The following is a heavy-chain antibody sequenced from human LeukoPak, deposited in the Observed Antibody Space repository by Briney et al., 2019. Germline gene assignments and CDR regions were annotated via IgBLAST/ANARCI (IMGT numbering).Heavy chain of an antibody. CDR1: GGTFSSYA. CDR2: IIPIFGTA. CDR3: ARDSEAYYYDSSGYHYFDY. D-gene: IGHD3-22*01. J-gene: IGHJ4*02. Sequence: AASVKLSCKASGGTFSSYAISWVRQAPGQGLEWMGGIIPIFGTANYAQKFQGRVTITTDESTSTAYMELSSLRSEDTAVYYCARDSEAYYYDSSGYHYFDYWGQGTLVTVSS. V-gene: IGHV1-69*05.